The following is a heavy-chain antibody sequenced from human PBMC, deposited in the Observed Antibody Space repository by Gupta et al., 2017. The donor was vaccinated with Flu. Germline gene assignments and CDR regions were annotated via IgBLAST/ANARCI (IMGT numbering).Heavy chain of an antibody. J-gene: IGHJ4*02. CDR3: TRSYDSSGYPNL. Sequence: EVQRVESGGGLVQPGRSLRLYCTASGFTFGDYAMSWFSQAPGKGLEWVGFIRSKPYGGTTEYAASVKGRFTISRDDSKSIAYLQMNSLKTEDTAVYYCTRSYDSSGYPNLWGQGTLVTVSS. CDR2: IRSKPYGGTT. CDR1: GFTFGDYA. V-gene: IGHV3-49*03. D-gene: IGHD3-22*01.